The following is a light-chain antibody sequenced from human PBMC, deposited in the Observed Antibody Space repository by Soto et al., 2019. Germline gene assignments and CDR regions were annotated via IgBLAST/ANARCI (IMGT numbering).Light chain of an antibody. CDR1: SSDVGGYNY. J-gene: IGLJ1*01. V-gene: IGLV2-14*01. CDR2: DVS. CDR3: SSYTSSRGV. Sequence: QSALTQPASVSGSPGQSITISCTGTSSDVGGYNYVSWYQQHPGKAPKLMIYDVSNRPSGVSNRFSGSKSGNTAFLTISGLQAEDEADYYCSSYTSSRGVFGTGTKVTVL.